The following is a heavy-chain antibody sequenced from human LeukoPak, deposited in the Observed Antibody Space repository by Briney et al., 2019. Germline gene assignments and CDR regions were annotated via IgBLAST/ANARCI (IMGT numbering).Heavy chain of an antibody. D-gene: IGHD3-22*01. CDR1: GFTFSSYA. CDR3: ARDPGTYYYDRSGYAPSLYYYYMDV. Sequence: GGSLRLSCAASGFTFSSYAMHWVRQAPGKGLEWVAVISYDGSNKYDADSVKGRFTISRDNSKNTLYLQMNSLRAEDAAVYYCARDPGTYYYDRSGYAPSLYYYYMDVWGKGTTVTVSS. CDR2: ISYDGSNK. J-gene: IGHJ6*03. V-gene: IGHV3-30*04.